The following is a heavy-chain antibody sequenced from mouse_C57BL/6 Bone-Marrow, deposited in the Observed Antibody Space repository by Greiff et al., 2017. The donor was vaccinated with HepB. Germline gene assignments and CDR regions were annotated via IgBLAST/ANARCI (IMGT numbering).Heavy chain of an antibody. J-gene: IGHJ1*03. D-gene: IGHD1-1*01. V-gene: IGHV1-54*01. CDR1: GYAFTNYL. Sequence: VQLQQSGAELVRPGTSVKVSCKASGYAFTNYLIEWVKQRPGQGLEWIGVINPGSGGTNYNEKFKGKATLTADKSSSTASLQLSSLTSEDSAVYFCARAYYYGSSYCWYFDVWGTGTTVTVSS. CDR3: ARAYYYGSSYCWYFDV. CDR2: INPGSGGT.